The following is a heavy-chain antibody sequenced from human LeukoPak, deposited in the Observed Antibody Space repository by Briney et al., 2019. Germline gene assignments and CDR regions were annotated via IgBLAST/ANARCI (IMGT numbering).Heavy chain of an antibody. J-gene: IGHJ6*03. V-gene: IGHV4-61*01. Sequence: SETLSLTCSVAGESISRGSYSWSWIRQPPGRGLEWIGYIYYSGSTNYNPSLKSRVTISVDTSKNQFSLKLSSVTAADTAVYYCARAEKPNWGNYYYYCMDVWGKGTTVTVSS. CDR3: ARAEKPNWGNYYYYCMDV. CDR2: IYYSGST. CDR1: GESISRGSYS. D-gene: IGHD7-27*01.